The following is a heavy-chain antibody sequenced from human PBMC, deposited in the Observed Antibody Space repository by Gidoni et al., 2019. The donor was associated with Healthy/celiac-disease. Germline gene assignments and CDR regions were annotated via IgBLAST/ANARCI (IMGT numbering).Heavy chain of an antibody. D-gene: IGHD3-9*01. CDR3: ARDIGGRYFDGSDQGI. CDR2: IYYSGST. Sequence: QVQLQESGPGLVKPSETLSLTCPVSGGSISSYYWSWIRQPPGKGLEWIGYIYYSGSTNYNPSLKSRVTISVDTSKNQFSLKLSSVTAADTAVYYCARDIGGRYFDGSDQGIWGQGTMVTVSS. V-gene: IGHV4-59*01. CDR1: GGSISSYY. J-gene: IGHJ3*02.